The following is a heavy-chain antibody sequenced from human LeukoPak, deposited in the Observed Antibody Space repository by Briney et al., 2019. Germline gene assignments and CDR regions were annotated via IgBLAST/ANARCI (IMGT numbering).Heavy chain of an antibody. D-gene: IGHD3-3*01. Sequence: SETLSLTCAVYGGSFSGYYWSWIRQPPGKGLEWIGEINHSGSINYNPSLKSRVTISVDTSKNQFSLKLSSVTAADTAVYYCARVAVDFWSGYYTSHAFDIWGQGTMVTVSS. CDR2: INHSGSI. J-gene: IGHJ3*02. CDR3: ARVAVDFWSGYYTSHAFDI. V-gene: IGHV4-34*01. CDR1: GGSFSGYY.